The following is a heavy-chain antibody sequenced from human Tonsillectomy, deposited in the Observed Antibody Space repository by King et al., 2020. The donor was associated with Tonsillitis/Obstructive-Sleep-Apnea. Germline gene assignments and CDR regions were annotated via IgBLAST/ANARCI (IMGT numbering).Heavy chain of an antibody. D-gene: IGHD5-24*01. CDR3: AKVKFDGAAFDSLDS. J-gene: IGHJ4*02. Sequence: VQLQESGGGLVQPGGSLRLSCVASGYMFTSYAMTWVRLTPGKGLEWVSAISGTGGSTFYAESVKGRFTISSDSSKKTVYLQMNSLRADDTAVYYCAKVKFDGAAFDSLDSWGQGTLVTVSS. CDR2: ISGTGGST. CDR1: GYMFTSYA. V-gene: IGHV3-23*01.